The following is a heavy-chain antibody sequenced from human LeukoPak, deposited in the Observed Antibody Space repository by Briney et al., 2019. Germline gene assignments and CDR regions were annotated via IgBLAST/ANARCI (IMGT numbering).Heavy chain of an antibody. V-gene: IGHV3-23*01. J-gene: IGHJ4*02. D-gene: IGHD6-19*01. CDR2: ISGSGDIT. CDR1: GFTFTKYA. CDR3: AKEYTSGWVPFDY. Sequence: GGSLRLSCAASGFTFTKYAMSWVRQAPGKGLEWVSAISGSGDITHYADSVKGRFTISRDNSKNTLFLQMSSLRAEDTALYYCAKEYTSGWVPFDYWGQGTLVTVSS.